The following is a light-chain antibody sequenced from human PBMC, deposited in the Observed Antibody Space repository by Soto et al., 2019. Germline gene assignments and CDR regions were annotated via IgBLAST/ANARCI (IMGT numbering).Light chain of an antibody. CDR3: QHYNNWLGT. V-gene: IGKV3-15*01. Sequence: EKVMTPSPATLSVSSGARATLPCRANQAISSNLAWYQQKPGQAPRLLIYGASTRATGIPDRFSGSGSGTEFTLTISSLQSEDFAVYYCQHYNNWLGTFGGGTKVDIK. J-gene: IGKJ4*01. CDR2: GAS. CDR1: QAISSN.